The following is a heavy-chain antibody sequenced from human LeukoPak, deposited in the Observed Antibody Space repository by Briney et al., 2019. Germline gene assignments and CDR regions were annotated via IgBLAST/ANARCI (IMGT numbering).Heavy chain of an antibody. CDR1: GGSISSYY. D-gene: IGHD6-19*01. CDR2: IYYSGST. J-gene: IGHJ4*02. CDR3: ARHAGGQWLFLDY. V-gene: IGHV4-59*08. Sequence: SETLSLTCTVSGGSISSYYWSWIRQPPGKGLEWIGYIYYSGSTNYNPSLKSRVTISVDTSKNQFSLRLSSVTAADTAVYYCARHAGGQWLFLDYWGQGTLVTVSS.